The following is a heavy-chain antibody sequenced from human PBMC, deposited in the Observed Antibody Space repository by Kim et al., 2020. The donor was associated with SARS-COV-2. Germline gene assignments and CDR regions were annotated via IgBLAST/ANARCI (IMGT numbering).Heavy chain of an antibody. V-gene: IGHV1-2*05. D-gene: IGHD6-19*01. CDR3: ARSDITLAGRWFLDV. CDR1: GHTFTGSY. J-gene: IGHJ2*01. CDR2: VNTNSGGT. Sequence: ASVKVSCEASGHTFTGSYIHWMRQVPGQGLEWMGRVNTNSGGTNYPQKFQGRVTMTRDTSTRTAYMELSRLTSDDAGVYYCARSDITLAGRWFLDVWGRGTLVTVSS.